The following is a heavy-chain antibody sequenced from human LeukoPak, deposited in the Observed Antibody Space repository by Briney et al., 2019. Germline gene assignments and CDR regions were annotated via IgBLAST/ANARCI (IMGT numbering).Heavy chain of an antibody. CDR2: MWYDGSHN. Sequence: PGGSLRLSCAVSGLTFSDYGFHWVRPAPGQGLEWVAVMWYDGSHNDYGDSVKGRFTISKDASKNTLYLQMSSLKVKHTAVSNSATTRAGINFEYWGQGTLVTVSS. V-gene: IGHV3-33*03. D-gene: IGHD1-7*01. CDR3: ATTRAGINFEY. J-gene: IGHJ4*02. CDR1: GLTFSDYG.